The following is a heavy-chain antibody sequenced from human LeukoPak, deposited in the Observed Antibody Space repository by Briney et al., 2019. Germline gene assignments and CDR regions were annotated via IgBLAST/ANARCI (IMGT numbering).Heavy chain of an antibody. CDR2: IYSGGST. Sequence: GGSLRLSCAASGFTVSSNYMSWVRQAPGKGLERVSVIYSGGSTYYADSVKGRFTISRDNSKNTVDLQMNSLRAEDTAVYYCARGHDYDSSVAYWGQGTLVTVSS. CDR1: GFTVSSNY. CDR3: ARGHDYDSSVAY. D-gene: IGHD3-22*01. V-gene: IGHV3-66*01. J-gene: IGHJ4*02.